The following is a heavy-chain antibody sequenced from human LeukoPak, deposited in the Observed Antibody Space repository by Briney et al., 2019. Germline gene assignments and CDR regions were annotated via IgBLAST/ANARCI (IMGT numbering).Heavy chain of an antibody. CDR3: ARRATGSSSLFYYYMDV. CDR2: ISSSGGRT. CDR1: GFTFSNYA. D-gene: IGHD1-26*01. Sequence: GGSMRLSCVASGFTFSNYAMSWVRQAPGKGLEWVSGISSSGGRTFFADHVKGRFTIARDNAKSSLYLQMNTLQAEDTAVYYCARRATGSSSLFYYYMDVWGKGHTVSVSS. J-gene: IGHJ6*03. V-gene: IGHV3-23*01.